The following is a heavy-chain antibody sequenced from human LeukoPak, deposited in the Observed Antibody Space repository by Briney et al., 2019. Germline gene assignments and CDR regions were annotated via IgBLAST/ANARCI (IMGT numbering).Heavy chain of an antibody. D-gene: IGHD4/OR15-4a*01. CDR2: IYSDNT. V-gene: IGHV3-9*01. Sequence: GRSLRLSCAASGFTFDDYAMHWVRQAPGKGLEWVSFIYSDNTHYSDSVKGRFTISRDNSKNTLYLQMNSLRAEDTAVYYCARRAGAYSHPYDYWGQGTQVTVSS. J-gene: IGHJ4*02. CDR3: ARRAGAYSHPYDY. CDR1: GFTFDDYA.